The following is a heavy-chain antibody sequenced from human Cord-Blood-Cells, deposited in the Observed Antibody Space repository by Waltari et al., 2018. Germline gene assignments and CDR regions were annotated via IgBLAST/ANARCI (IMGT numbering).Heavy chain of an antibody. V-gene: IGHV4-34*01. CDR2: INHSGST. CDR1: GGSFSGYY. D-gene: IGHD3-3*01. J-gene: IGHJ5*02. Sequence: QVQLQQWGAGLLKPSETLSLTCAVYGGSFSGYYWSWIRQPPGKGLEWIGEINHSGSTNYNPSLKRRVTISVDTSSSQFALKLSSVTAADTAVYYCASVRGYDFWSGYFNWFDPWGQGTLVTVSS. CDR3: ASVRGYDFWSGYFNWFDP.